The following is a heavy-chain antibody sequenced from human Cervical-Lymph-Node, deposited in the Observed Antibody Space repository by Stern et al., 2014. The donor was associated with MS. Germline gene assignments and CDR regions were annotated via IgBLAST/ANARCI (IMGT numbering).Heavy chain of an antibody. D-gene: IGHD3-3*01. V-gene: IGHV3-9*01. CDR2: ISWNSGSI. J-gene: IGHJ4*02. Sequence: EVQLVQSGGGLVQPGRSLRLSCVASRFTFDDYAMHWVRQVPGKGLEWVSGISWNSGSIGYADSVKGRFTMSRDNAKNSLYLQMDSLRDGDSALYYCVKDRGHDFWSGHFDSWGQGTLVIVSS. CDR1: RFTFDDYA. CDR3: VKDRGHDFWSGHFDS.